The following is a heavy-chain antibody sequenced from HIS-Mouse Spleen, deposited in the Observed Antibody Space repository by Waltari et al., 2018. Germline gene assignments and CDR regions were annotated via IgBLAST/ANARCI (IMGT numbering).Heavy chain of an antibody. CDR1: GGSISSSSYY. CDR3: AREIPYSSSWYDWYFDL. CDR2: IYYSGSP. J-gene: IGHJ2*01. V-gene: IGHV4-39*07. D-gene: IGHD6-13*01. Sequence: QLQLQESGPGLVKPSETLSLTCTVSGGSISSSSYYWGWIRQPPGKGLEWIWSIYYSGSPYYNTTLKSRVTISVDTSKNQFSLKLSSVTAADTAVYYCAREIPYSSSWYDWYFDLWGRGTLVTVSS.